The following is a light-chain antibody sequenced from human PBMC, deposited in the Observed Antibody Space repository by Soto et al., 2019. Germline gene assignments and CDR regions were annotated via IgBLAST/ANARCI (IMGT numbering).Light chain of an antibody. J-gene: IGKJ2*01. V-gene: IGKV1-39*01. Sequence: DIQMTQSPSSLSASVGDRVTITCRASQGISTYLIWYQQRQGKAPKLLIYASSNLVSGVPSRFTGSGSGTEFTLTIGSPQPEDFATYYCQQSYRTPYTFGQGTKLETK. CDR1: QGISTY. CDR3: QQSYRTPYT. CDR2: ASS.